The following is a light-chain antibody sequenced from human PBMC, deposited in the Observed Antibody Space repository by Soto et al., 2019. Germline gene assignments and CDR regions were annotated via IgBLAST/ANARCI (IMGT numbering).Light chain of an antibody. J-gene: IGKJ3*01. CDR2: GTS. CDR1: QSVSSNY. V-gene: IGKV3-20*01. Sequence: EIVLTQSPGTLSLSAGERVILSCRASQSVSSNYLAWYQQKPGQAPRLLIFGTSYRATGIPDRFSGSGSGTDFTLTINRLEPEDFALYYCQHYGSSPPEFTFGPGTKVDIK. CDR3: QHYGSSPPEFT.